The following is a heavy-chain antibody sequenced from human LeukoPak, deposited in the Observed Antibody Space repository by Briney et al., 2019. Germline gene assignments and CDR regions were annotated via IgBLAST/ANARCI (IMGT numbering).Heavy chain of an antibody. Sequence: GGSLRLSCAASGFTFSHYWMHWVRQAPGKGLVWVSRINTDGSSTTYADPVKGRFTISRDNAKNSLYLQMNSLRAEDTAVYYCARDLGGDYGFDYWGQGTLVTVSS. CDR1: GFTFSHYW. V-gene: IGHV3-74*01. D-gene: IGHD4-17*01. CDR3: ARDLGGDYGFDY. J-gene: IGHJ4*02. CDR2: INTDGSST.